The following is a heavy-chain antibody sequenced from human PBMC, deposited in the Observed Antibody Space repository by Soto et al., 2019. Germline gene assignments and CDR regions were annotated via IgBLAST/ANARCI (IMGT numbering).Heavy chain of an antibody. J-gene: IGHJ6*02. Sequence: PETLSLTCAVSGGSISSSNWWSWVRQPPGKGLEWIGEIYHSGSTNYNPSLKSRVTISVDTSKNQFSLKLSSVTAADTAVYYCARNSMANYYGSGRNLHGDYYYGMDVWGQWTTVTGS. CDR1: GGSISSSNW. D-gene: IGHD3-10*01. CDR2: IYHSGST. V-gene: IGHV4-4*03. CDR3: ARNSMANYYGSGRNLHGDYYYGMDV.